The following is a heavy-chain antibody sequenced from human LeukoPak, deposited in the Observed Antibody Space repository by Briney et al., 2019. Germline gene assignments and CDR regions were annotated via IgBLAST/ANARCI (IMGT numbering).Heavy chain of an antibody. Sequence: SVEVSCKASGGTFSSYAISWVRQAPGQGLEWMGGIIPIFGTANYAQKFQGRVTITADKSTSTAYMELSSLRSEDTAVYYCARGASSGGVATQYYYYYYMDVWGKGTTVTVSS. CDR1: GGTFSSYA. CDR2: IIPIFGTA. V-gene: IGHV1-69*06. D-gene: IGHD3-16*01. J-gene: IGHJ6*03. CDR3: ARGASSGGVATQYYYYYYMDV.